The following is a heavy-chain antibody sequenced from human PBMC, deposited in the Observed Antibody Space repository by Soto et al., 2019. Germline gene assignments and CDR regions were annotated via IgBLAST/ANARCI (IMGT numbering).Heavy chain of an antibody. J-gene: IGHJ6*02. V-gene: IGHV4-31*02. CDR3: ARDWVVRGVITSPRYYGMDV. CDR1: GGSISSGGDY. CDR2: IYYSGST. Sequence: PWDTLSLTLTVSGGSISSGGDYGIVSRQGPGKCGEWIGYIYYSGSTYYNPSLKSRVTISVDTSKNQFSLKLSSVTAADTAVYYCARDWVVRGVITSPRYYGMDVWGQGTTVTVSS. D-gene: IGHD3-10*01.